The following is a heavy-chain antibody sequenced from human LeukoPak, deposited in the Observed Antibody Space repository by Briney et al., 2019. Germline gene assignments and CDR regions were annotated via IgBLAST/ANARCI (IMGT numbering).Heavy chain of an antibody. D-gene: IGHD6-13*01. V-gene: IGHV3-48*01. CDR3: ARVGSSSWKIDY. J-gene: IGHJ4*02. CDR1: GFTFSSYS. CDR2: ISSSSSPI. Sequence: PGGSLRLSCAASGFTFSSYSMNWVRQAPGKGLEWVSSISSSSSPIYYADSVKGRFTISRGNAEDSLYLQMNSLTAEDTAVYYCARVGSSSWKIDYWGQGTLVTVSS.